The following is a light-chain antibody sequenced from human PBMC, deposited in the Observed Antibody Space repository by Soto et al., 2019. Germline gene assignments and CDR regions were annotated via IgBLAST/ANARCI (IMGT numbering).Light chain of an antibody. CDR1: QSISDW. CDR2: KAS. V-gene: IGKV1-5*03. J-gene: IGKJ4*01. Sequence: DIQMTQSPSTLSASVGHRVTITCRASQSISDWLAWYQQKPGKAPNLLIYKASYLQTGVPSRFSGSGSGTEFTLTISSLQPDDFATYYCQQYDGYPLTFGGGTNVDI. CDR3: QQYDGYPLT.